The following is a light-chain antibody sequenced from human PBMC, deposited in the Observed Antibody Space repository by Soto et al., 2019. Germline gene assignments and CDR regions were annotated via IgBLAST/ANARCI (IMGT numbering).Light chain of an antibody. Sequence: QSVLTQPASVSGSPGQSITISCTGTSSDVGGYKFVSWHQQHPGKAPKLMIYEVSTRPSGISDRFSGSKSGNTASLTISGLQAEDEADYYCSSYTSSSTWVFGGGTKLTVL. CDR2: EVS. CDR1: SSDVGGYKF. J-gene: IGLJ3*02. V-gene: IGLV2-14*01. CDR3: SSYTSSSTWV.